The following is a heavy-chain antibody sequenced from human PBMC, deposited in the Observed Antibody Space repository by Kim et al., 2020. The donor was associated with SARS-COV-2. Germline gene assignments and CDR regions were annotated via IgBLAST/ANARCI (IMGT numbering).Heavy chain of an antibody. D-gene: IGHD6-19*01. Sequence: SETLSLTCAVYGGSFSGYYWSGIRQPPGKWLECIGVINHSGTTNYNPSLNIRVTISVYTSKNHFSLKLSSVTAADTAVYYCARGRPSSGWYRWGQGTLVTVSS. J-gene: IGHJ4*02. V-gene: IGHV4-34*01. CDR1: GGSFSGYY. CDR2: INHSGTT. CDR3: ARGRPSSGWYR.